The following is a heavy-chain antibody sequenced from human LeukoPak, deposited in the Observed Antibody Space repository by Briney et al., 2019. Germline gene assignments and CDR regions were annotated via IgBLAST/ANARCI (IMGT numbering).Heavy chain of an antibody. CDR3: ARDSRSGGATQFDY. CDR1: GFTFSSYG. J-gene: IGHJ4*02. V-gene: IGHV3-33*01. CDR2: IWYDGSNK. Sequence: PGGSLRLSCAASGFTFSSYGMHWVRQAPGKGPEWVAVIWYDGSNKYYADSVKGRFTISRDNSKNTYLQMNSLRAEDTALYYCARDSRSGGATQFDYWGQGTLVTVSS. D-gene: IGHD1-26*01.